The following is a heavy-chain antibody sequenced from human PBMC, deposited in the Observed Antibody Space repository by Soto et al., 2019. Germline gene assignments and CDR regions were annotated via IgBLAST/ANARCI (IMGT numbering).Heavy chain of an antibody. J-gene: IGHJ6*02. CDR1: GGSISSSSYY. CDR3: ARHQGPAVFGVVITAYYYYGMDV. D-gene: IGHD3-3*01. Sequence: SETLSLTCTVSGGSISSSSYYWGWIRQPPGKGLEWIGSIYYSGSTYYNPSLKSRVTISVDTSKNQFSLKLSSVTAADTAVYYCARHQGPAVFGVVITAYYYYGMDVWGQGTTVTVSS. V-gene: IGHV4-39*01. CDR2: IYYSGST.